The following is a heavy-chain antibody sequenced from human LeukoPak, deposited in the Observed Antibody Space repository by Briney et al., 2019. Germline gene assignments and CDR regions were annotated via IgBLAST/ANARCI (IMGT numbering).Heavy chain of an antibody. CDR1: GYTFNNYY. J-gene: IGHJ4*02. CDR3: TYGDYVRGRFDY. D-gene: IGHD4-17*01. Sequence: GASVKVSCKASGYTFNNYYMHWVRQAPGQGLEWMGIISPSGIGGTSYALKFQGRVTMTRDTSTSTVYRDTSTSTVYMELSSLTSEDTAVYYCTYGDYVRGRFDYWGQGTLVTVSS. V-gene: IGHV1-46*02. CDR2: ISPSGIGGT.